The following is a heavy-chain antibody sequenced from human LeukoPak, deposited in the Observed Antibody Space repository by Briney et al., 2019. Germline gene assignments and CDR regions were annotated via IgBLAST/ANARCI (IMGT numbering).Heavy chain of an antibody. CDR1: GLTFNNYA. D-gene: IGHD6-19*01. J-gene: IGHJ3*02. CDR3: AGELGSSGWYWYAFDI. CDR2: IWYDGSDK. Sequence: GGSLRLSCAASGLTFNNYAMHWVRQAPGKGLEWVAVIWYDGSDKYYGDSVKGRFTISGDNSKNTLYLQMNSLRAEDTAVYYCAGELGSSGWYWYAFDIWGQGTVVTVSS. V-gene: IGHV3-33*01.